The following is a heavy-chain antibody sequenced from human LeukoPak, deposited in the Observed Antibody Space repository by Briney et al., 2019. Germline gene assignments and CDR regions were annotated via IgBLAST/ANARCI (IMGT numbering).Heavy chain of an antibody. CDR1: GYSISSGYY. J-gene: IGHJ4*02. CDR3: ARAGKWELPTAFDY. Sequence: SETLSLTCTVSGYSISSGYYWGWIRQPPGKGLEWIGSIYHSGSAYYNSSLKSRVTISVDTSKNQFSLKLFSVTAADTAVYFCARAGKWELPTAFDYWGQGTLVTVSS. V-gene: IGHV4-38-2*02. CDR2: IYHSGSA. D-gene: IGHD1-26*01.